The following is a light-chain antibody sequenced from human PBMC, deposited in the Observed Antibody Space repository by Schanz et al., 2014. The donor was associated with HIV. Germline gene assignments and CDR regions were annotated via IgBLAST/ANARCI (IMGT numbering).Light chain of an antibody. V-gene: IGKV1-39*01. J-gene: IGKJ4*01. CDR3: QKYNSAPLT. CDR2: AAS. Sequence: DIQMTQSPSSLSASVGDRVTITCRASQSIRRYLNWYQQKPGKAPKLLIYAASSLQSGVPSRFSGSGSGTDFTLTISRLQPEDVATYYCQKYNSAPLTFGGGTKVELK. CDR1: QSIRRY.